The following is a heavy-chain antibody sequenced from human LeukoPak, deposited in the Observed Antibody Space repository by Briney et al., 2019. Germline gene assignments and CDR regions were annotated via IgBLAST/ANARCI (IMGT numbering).Heavy chain of an antibody. Sequence: GASVKVSCKASGYTFTSYGISWVRQAPGQGLEWMGWISAYNGNTNYARKLQGRVTMTTDTSTSTAYMELRSLRSDDTAVYYCALRYCSGGSCYLAMDVWGQGTTVTVSS. J-gene: IGHJ6*02. V-gene: IGHV1-18*01. CDR3: ALRYCSGGSCYLAMDV. D-gene: IGHD2-15*01. CDR1: GYTFTSYG. CDR2: ISAYNGNT.